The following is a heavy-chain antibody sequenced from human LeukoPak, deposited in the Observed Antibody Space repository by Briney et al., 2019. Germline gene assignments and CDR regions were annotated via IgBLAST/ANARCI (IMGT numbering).Heavy chain of an antibody. CDR2: INSVGSST. CDR3: AREGGMFGGSPFDY. D-gene: IGHD1-26*01. V-gene: IGHV3-74*01. J-gene: IGHJ4*02. Sequence: GGSLRLSCAASGFTFSDYWMHWVRQAPGKGLLWVSRINSVGSSTNYADSVKGRFTISRDNAKSTLYLQMNSLRAEDTAVYYCAREGGMFGGSPFDYWGQGSLVTVSS. CDR1: GFTFSDYW.